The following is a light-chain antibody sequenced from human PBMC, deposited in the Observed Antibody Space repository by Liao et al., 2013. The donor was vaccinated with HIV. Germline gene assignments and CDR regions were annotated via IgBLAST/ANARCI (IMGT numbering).Light chain of an antibody. CDR2: YDS. V-gene: IGLV3-21*01. J-gene: IGLJ2*01. CDR3: QAWDTDTAI. CDR1: NIGSKS. Sequence: SYELTQPPSVSVAPGKTARITCGGNNIGSKSVHWYQQRSGQAPVLVISYDSDRPSGIPERFSGSYSGDIATLTIAGPQAIDEADYYCQAWDTDTAIFGGGTKLTVL.